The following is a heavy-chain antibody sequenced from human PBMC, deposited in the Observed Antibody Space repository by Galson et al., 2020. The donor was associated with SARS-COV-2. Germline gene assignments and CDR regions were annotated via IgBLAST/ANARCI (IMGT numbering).Heavy chain of an antibody. D-gene: IGHD3-22*01. V-gene: IGHV3-30*04. J-gene: IGHJ4*02. CDR2: ISYDGSNK. CDR1: GFTFSSYA. Sequence: GESLKISCAASGFTFSSYAMHWVRQAPGKGLEWVAVISYDGSNKYYADSVKGRFTISRDNSKNTLYLQMNSLRAEDTAVYYCARERIVVVNFYFDYWGQGTLVTVAS. CDR3: ARERIVVVNFYFDY.